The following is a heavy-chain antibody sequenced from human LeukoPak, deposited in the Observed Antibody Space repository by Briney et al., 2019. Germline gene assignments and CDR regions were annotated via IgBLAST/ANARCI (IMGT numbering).Heavy chain of an antibody. J-gene: IGHJ6*04. CDR2: ISASDVST. V-gene: IGHV3-23*01. D-gene: IGHD3-10*02. CDR3: AELGITMIGGV. Sequence: QAGGSLRLSCATSGFTFSSYVMSWVRQAPGKGLEWVSSISASDVSTYYADSVKGRFTISRDNAKNSLYLQMNSLRAEDTAVYYCAELGITMIGGVWGKGTTVTISS. CDR1: GFTFSSYV.